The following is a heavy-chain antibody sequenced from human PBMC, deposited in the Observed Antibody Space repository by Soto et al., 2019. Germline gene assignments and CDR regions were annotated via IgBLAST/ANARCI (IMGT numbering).Heavy chain of an antibody. V-gene: IGHV1-69*08. J-gene: IGHJ4*02. Sequence: QVQLVQYGAEVKKPGSSVKVSCKASADTFTGYTVTWVRQAPGQGLEWVGRVIPILGASNFAQKFQGRVTISADKSADTAYMVLTGLTSEDTAVYYCARSRGSYYTNFDSWGQGTLVTVSS. CDR3: ARSRGSYYTNFDS. CDR1: ADTFTGYT. CDR2: VIPILGAS. D-gene: IGHD3-10*01.